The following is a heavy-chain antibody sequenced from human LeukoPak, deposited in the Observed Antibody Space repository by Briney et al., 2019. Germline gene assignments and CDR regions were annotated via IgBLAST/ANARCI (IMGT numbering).Heavy chain of an antibody. CDR3: AKDRSCTNDICHGDFDY. CDR2: ISGSGGST. Sequence: GGSLRLSCAASGFTFSSYAVSWVRQAPGRGLEWVSSISGSGGSTYSADSVKGRFTISRDNSKNTLYLQMNSLRAEDTALYYCAKDRSCTNDICHGDFDYWGQGTLVTVSS. CDR1: GFTFSSYA. J-gene: IGHJ4*02. D-gene: IGHD2-8*01. V-gene: IGHV3-23*01.